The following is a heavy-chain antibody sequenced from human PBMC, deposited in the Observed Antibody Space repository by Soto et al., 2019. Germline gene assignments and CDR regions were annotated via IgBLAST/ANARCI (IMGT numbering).Heavy chain of an antibody. V-gene: IGHV4-4*02. Sequence: SATVFLSSAVSGGSMSCSNCVRWVRQPPGKGLEWIGEIYHSGSTNYNPSLKSRVTISVDKSKNQFSLKLSSVTAADTAVYYCASGRMVRGVVLWGQGTLVNVSS. CDR2: IYHSGST. J-gene: IGHJ4*02. CDR1: GGSMSCSNC. D-gene: IGHD3-10*01. CDR3: ASGRMVRGVVL.